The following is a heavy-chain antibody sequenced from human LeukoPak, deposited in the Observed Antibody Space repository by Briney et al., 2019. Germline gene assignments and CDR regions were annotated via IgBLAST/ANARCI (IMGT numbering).Heavy chain of an antibody. CDR1: GIIFSKYG. J-gene: IGHJ3*02. D-gene: IGHD4-17*01. CDR3: AKDPNGDYIGTFDI. V-gene: IGHV3-23*01. CDR2: VLGSGVPT. Sequence: GGSLRLSCAASGIIFSKYGMSWVRQAPGKGLEWVATVLGSGVPTYYADSVQGRFTISRDNSKNTLYLQMSSLRAEDTAIYYCAKDPNGDYIGTFDIWGQGAMVIVS.